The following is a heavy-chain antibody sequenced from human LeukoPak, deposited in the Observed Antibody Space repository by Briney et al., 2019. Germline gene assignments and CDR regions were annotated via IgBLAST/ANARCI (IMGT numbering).Heavy chain of an antibody. Sequence: GGSLRLSCVASGFSFSNSWVTWVRKVPGEGLVWVANINADGYQKHFGDSVGGRFTISRDNARNSVSLQMNNLRVEDTAVYYFARSRGLDLWGQGTLVTVSS. J-gene: IGHJ4*02. CDR1: GFSFSNSW. D-gene: IGHD6-25*01. CDR2: INADGYQK. CDR3: ARSRGLDL. V-gene: IGHV3-7*01.